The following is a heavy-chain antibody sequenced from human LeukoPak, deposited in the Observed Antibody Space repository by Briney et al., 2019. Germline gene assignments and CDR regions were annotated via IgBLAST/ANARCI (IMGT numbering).Heavy chain of an antibody. CDR2: ISAYNGNT. CDR1: NYTFTSYG. D-gene: IGHD2-15*01. V-gene: IGHV1-18*01. J-gene: IGHJ3*01. CDR3: ASSPDLGYFDP. Sequence: GASVKVSCKASNYTFTSYGIAWVRQAPGQGLEWMGWISAYNGNTNYAQNLQGRVTLTADTSTSTAYMELSSLRSEDTAVYYCASSPDLGYFDPWGQGTMVTVSS.